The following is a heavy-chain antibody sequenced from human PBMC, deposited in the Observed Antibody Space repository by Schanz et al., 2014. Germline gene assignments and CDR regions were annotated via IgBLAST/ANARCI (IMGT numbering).Heavy chain of an antibody. Sequence: QVQLVESGGGVVQPGRSLRLSCAASGFMFSSYGMHWVRQAPGKGLEWVGVISYDGSKKSYADSVKGRFTISRDNSKNTLYLQMNSLRPEDTAVYYCARGGFGELSAFDFWGQGTMVIVSS. J-gene: IGHJ3*01. CDR3: ARGGFGELSAFDF. V-gene: IGHV3-30*03. CDR2: ISYDGSKK. CDR1: GFMFSSYG. D-gene: IGHD3-10*01.